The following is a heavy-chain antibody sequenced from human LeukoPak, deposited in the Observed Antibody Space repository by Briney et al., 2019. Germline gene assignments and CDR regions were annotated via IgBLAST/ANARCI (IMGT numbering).Heavy chain of an antibody. J-gene: IGHJ4*02. CDR3: AKDQGEHGSGWSNFDY. CDR2: IWFDGSNK. Sequence: PGRSLRLSCAASGFTFSSYGMHWVRQAPGKGLEWVAVIWFDGSNKYYADSVKGRFTISRDNSKNTLYLQMNSLRAEDRAVYYCAKDQGEHGSGWSNFDYWGQGTLVTVSS. V-gene: IGHV3-33*06. D-gene: IGHD6-19*01. CDR1: GFTFSSYG.